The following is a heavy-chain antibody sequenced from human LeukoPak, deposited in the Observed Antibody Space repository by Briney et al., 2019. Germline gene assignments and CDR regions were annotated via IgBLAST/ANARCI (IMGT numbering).Heavy chain of an antibody. CDR2: IYYSGST. J-gene: IGHJ2*01. Sequence: KPSETLSLTCTVSGGSISSYYWSWIRQPPGKGLEWIGYIYYSGSTNYNPSLKSRVTISVDTSKNQFSLKLSSVTAADTAVYYCARDFGLAPWYFDLWGRGTLVTVSS. V-gene: IGHV4-59*01. CDR1: GGSISSYY. CDR3: ARDFGLAPWYFDL. D-gene: IGHD3-3*01.